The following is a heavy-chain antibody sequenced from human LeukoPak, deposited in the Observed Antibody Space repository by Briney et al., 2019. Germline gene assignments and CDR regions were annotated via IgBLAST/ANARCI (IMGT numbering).Heavy chain of an antibody. V-gene: IGHV3-23*01. CDR3: AKDGLSGYMLDY. J-gene: IGHJ4*02. Sequence: GGSLRLSCAASGFTFSTYAMVWVRQAPGKGLEWVSTITNYGGKTNHADSVRGRFTISRDNSKNTLYLQMNSLRGEDTAVYYCAKDGLSGYMLDYCGQGSLVTVSS. D-gene: IGHD5-12*01. CDR2: ITNYGGKT. CDR1: GFTFSTYA.